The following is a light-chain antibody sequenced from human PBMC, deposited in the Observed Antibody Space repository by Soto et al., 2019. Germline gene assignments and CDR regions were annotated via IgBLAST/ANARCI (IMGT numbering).Light chain of an antibody. CDR2: DAS. Sequence: EIIVTQTQATLSLSPGERATLSCGASQSVSSSYVAWYQHRPGLAPRLLIHDASSRATGIPDRFSGTKSGTDFTLTIRRLEPEDAAVYYCQQYGSSPITFGQRTRLEI. V-gene: IGKV3D-20*01. J-gene: IGKJ5*01. CDR1: QSVSSSY. CDR3: QQYGSSPIT.